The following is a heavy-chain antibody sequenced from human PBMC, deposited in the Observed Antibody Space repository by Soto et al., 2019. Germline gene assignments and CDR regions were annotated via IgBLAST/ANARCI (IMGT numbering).Heavy chain of an antibody. D-gene: IGHD1-26*01. V-gene: IGHV3-21*01. CDR3: ARAGVGATSYYYYYGMDV. Sequence: PGGSLRLSCAASGFTFSSYSMNWVRQAPGKGLEWVSSISSSSSYIYYADSVKGRFTISRDNAKNSLYLQMNSLRAEDTAVYYCARAGVGATSYYYYYGMDVWGQGTTVTVSS. CDR2: ISSSSSYI. J-gene: IGHJ6*02. CDR1: GFTFSSYS.